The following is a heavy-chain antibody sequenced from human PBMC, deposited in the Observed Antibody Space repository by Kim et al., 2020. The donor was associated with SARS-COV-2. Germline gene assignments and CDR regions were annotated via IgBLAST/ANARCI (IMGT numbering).Heavy chain of an antibody. CDR1: GYSFTDYW. V-gene: IGHV5-51*01. CDR2: INPLDSDI. J-gene: IGHJ4*02. D-gene: IGHD3-10*01. Sequence: GESLKISCKASGYSFTDYWIGWVRPLPGKGLECVGVINPLDSDIRYSPSFQGRVTISADRSINTAYMQWSRVRASDTAVYYCVAGPGYYFNYWGQGALVT. CDR3: VAGPGYYFNY.